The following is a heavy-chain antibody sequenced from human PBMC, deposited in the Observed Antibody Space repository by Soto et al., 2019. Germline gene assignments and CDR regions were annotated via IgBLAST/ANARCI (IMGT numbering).Heavy chain of an antibody. V-gene: IGHV6-1*01. CDR1: GDSVSSNSAA. CDR2: TYYRSKWYN. J-gene: IGHJ5*02. CDR3: ARDVIPPGIAVAAGWFDP. D-gene: IGHD6-19*01. Sequence: SQTLSLTCAISGDSVSSNSAAWNWIRQSPSRGLEWLGRTYYRSKWYNDYAVSVKSRITINPDTSKNQFSLQLNSVTPEDTAVYYCARDVIPPGIAVAAGWFDPWGQGTLVTAPQ.